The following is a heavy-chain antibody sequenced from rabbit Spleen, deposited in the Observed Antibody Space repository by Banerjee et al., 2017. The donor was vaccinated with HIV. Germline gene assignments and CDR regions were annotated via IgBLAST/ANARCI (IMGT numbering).Heavy chain of an antibody. CDR3: ARNFDL. J-gene: IGHJ4*01. CDR1: GFSFNSGYD. Sequence: QEQLEESGGDLVKPGASLTLTCTASGFSFNSGYDMCWVRQAPGKGLEWIACIYGGSSGSTYYASWAKGRFTISKTSSTTVTLQMTSLTAADTATYFCARNFDLWGQGTLVTVS. V-gene: IGHV1S45*01. CDR2: IYGGSSGST.